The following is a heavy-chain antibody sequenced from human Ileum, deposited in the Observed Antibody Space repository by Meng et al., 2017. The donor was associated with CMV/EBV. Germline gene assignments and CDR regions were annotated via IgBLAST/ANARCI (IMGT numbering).Heavy chain of an antibody. J-gene: IGHJ4*02. V-gene: IGHV3-74*01. D-gene: IGHD5-18*01. CDR2: IYRDGSVT. CDR1: GFTFSSEW. CDR3: ASGYNFAFIR. Sequence: EVQLVESGGGLVQPGVSLRLSCAASGFTFSSEWMHWVRQPPGKGLVWVSHIYRDGSVTTYADSVKGRFTISRDNAKNTLYLQMNSLRAEDTAVYYCASGYNFAFIRWGQGTLVTVSS.